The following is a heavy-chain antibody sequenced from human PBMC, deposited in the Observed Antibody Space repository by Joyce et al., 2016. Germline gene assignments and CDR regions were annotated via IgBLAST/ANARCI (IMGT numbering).Heavy chain of an antibody. CDR2: IYGGGTT. J-gene: IGHJ4*02. CDR3: AGESGSYPNYFDY. D-gene: IGHD1-26*01. Sequence: QLVESGGGLVQPGGTLRLSCAASGFIVSGNNRTWVRQDPGEGLERVSLIYGGGTTDYADSVGGRLTISRHNSKNTLYLQVNSLTAEDTALYYCAGESGSYPNYFDYWGQGTLVTVSS. CDR1: GFIVSGNN. V-gene: IGHV3-53*04.